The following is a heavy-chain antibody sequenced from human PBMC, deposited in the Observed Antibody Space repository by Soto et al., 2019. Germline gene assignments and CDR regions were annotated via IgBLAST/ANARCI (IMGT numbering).Heavy chain of an antibody. CDR1: GGIFSSYA. Sequence: QVQLVQSGAEVKKPGSSVKVSCKASGGIFSSYAISWLRHAPGQGLEWMGAVIPILGQAYYAQNFQDRVTITADESTRTADMDLISLRSDDTSVYFCARVGGVGATPGAAYWGQGTLVTVSS. D-gene: IGHD1-26*01. V-gene: IGHV1-69*01. J-gene: IGHJ4*02. CDR3: ARVGGVGATPGAAY. CDR2: VIPILGQA.